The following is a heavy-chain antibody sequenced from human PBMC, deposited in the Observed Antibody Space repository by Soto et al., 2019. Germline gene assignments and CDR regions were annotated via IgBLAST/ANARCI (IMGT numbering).Heavy chain of an antibody. CDR1: GYTFSSYD. J-gene: IGHJ4*02. V-gene: IGHV1-8*01. D-gene: IGHD6-19*01. CDR3: ATSGGGWYLY. CDR2: LNPNSGDT. Sequence: QVQLVQSGAEVKKPGASVKVSCKASGYTFSSYDINWVRQATGQGLEWMGWLNPNSGDTGYAQKFQGRVTLNRNTSINTAYIELRSLTSDDTAVYYCATSGGGWYLYWGQGTLVTVSS.